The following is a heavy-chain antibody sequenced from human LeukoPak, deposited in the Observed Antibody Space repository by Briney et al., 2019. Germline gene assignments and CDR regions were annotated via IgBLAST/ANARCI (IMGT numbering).Heavy chain of an antibody. J-gene: IGHJ4*02. CDR3: ARVSGRAYYYFDY. Sequence: SVKVSCKASGGTFSSYAISWVRQAPGQGLEWMGRIIPILGIANYAQKFQGRVTITADKSTSTAYMELSSLRSDDTAVYYCARVSGRAYYYFDYWGQGTLVTVSS. CDR2: IIPILGIA. V-gene: IGHV1-69*04. D-gene: IGHD1-26*01. CDR1: GGTFSSYA.